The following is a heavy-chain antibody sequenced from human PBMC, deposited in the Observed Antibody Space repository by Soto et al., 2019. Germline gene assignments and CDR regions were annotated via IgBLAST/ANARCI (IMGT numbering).Heavy chain of an antibody. J-gene: IGHJ5*02. Sequence: SVKVSCKASGGTFSSYAISWVRQAPGQGLEWMGGIIPIFGTANYAQTLQGRVTMTTDTSTSTAYMELRSLRSDDTAVYYCARGAKSGSYVRWFDPWGQGTLVTVSS. CDR3: ARGAKSGSYVRWFDP. CDR1: GGTFSSYA. CDR2: IIPIFGTA. D-gene: IGHD1-26*01. V-gene: IGHV1-69*05.